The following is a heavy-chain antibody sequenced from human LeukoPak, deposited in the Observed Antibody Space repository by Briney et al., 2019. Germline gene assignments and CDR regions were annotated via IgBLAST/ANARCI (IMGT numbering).Heavy chain of an antibody. CDR2: IKQDRTEK. CDR3: ARHCGRPIFGELFRHYYYYMDV. J-gene: IGHJ6*03. Sequence: GGSLRLSCAASAFTLSGYWMTWVRQAPGKGLEWVANIKQDRTEKFYVDSVKGRFTISRDNAKNSLYLQMNSLRAEDTAVYYCARHCGRPIFGELFRHYYYYMDVWGKGTTVTVSS. CDR1: AFTLSGYW. V-gene: IGHV3-7*01. D-gene: IGHD3-10*01.